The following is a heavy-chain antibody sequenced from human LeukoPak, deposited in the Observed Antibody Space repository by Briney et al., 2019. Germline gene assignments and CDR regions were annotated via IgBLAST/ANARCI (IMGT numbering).Heavy chain of an antibody. CDR3: ARGPYPNPRA. Sequence: PSETLSLTSAVYGGSFSGYYWSWIRQPPGKGLEWIGEINHSGSTNYNPSLKSRVTISVDTSKNQFSLKLSSVTAADTAVYYCARGPYPNPRAWGQGTLVTVSS. J-gene: IGHJ5*02. CDR2: INHSGST. V-gene: IGHV4-34*01. CDR1: GGSFSGYY. D-gene: IGHD1-14*01.